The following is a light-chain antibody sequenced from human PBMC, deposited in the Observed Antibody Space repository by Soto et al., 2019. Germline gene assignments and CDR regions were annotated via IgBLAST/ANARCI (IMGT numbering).Light chain of an antibody. V-gene: IGLV2-14*01. CDR3: SSYTTLITVV. CDR1: SSDVGGYNY. CDR2: EVS. J-gene: IGLJ3*02. Sequence: QSALTQPASVSGSPGQSITISCTGTSSDVGGYNYVSWYQQHPDKAPKLMIYEVSNRPSGFSNRFSGSKSGNTASLTISGLRPEDEADYYCSSYTTLITVVFGGGTQLTVL.